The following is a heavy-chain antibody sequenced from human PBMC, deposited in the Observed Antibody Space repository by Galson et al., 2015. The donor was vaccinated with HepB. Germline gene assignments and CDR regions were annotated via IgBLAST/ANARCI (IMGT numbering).Heavy chain of an antibody. CDR1: GGSISTYY. D-gene: IGHD3-10*01. J-gene: IGHJ5*02. Sequence: SETLSLTCTVSGGSISTYYWSWIRQPPGKGLEWIGHIHNSGSTNYNPPLKSRVTISVDASKNQFSLKLSSVTTADTAVYYCSREGAFGETPWGQGTLVTVSS. CDR2: IHNSGST. CDR3: SREGAFGETP. V-gene: IGHV4-59*01.